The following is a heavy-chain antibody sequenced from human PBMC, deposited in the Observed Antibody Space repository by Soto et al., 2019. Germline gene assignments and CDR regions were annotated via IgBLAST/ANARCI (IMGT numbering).Heavy chain of an antibody. CDR3: AKAPHNYGSGREANYYYGMDV. CDR2: ISYDGSNK. Sequence: QVQLVESGGGVVQPGRSLRLSCAASGFTFSSYGMHWVRQAPGKGLEWVAVISYDGSNKYYADSVKGRFTISRDNSKNTLYLQMNSLRAEDTAVYYCAKAPHNYGSGREANYYYGMDVW. CDR1: GFTFSSYG. V-gene: IGHV3-30*18. J-gene: IGHJ6*01. D-gene: IGHD3-10*01.